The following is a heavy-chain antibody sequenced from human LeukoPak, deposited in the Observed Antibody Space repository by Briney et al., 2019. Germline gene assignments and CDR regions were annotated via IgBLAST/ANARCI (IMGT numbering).Heavy chain of an antibody. CDR3: ASGEDYYYYMDV. V-gene: IGHV4-59*08. CDR2: FYNSGST. D-gene: IGHD3-10*01. CDR1: GGSISSYY. Sequence: PSETLSLTCTVSGGSISSYYWSWIRQPPGKGLEWIGCFYNSGSTNYNPSLKSRVTISVDTSKNQFSLKLSSVTAADTAVYYCASGEDYYYYMDVWGKGTTVTVSS. J-gene: IGHJ6*03.